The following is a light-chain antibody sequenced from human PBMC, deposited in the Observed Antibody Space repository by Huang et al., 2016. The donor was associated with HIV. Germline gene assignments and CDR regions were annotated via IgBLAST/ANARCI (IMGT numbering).Light chain of an antibody. J-gene: IGKJ1*01. CDR3: MQGTQWPPT. CDR1: QSLVHSDGNTY. Sequence: EVVVVQSPLSLPVILGQPASISCRSSQSLVHSDGNTYLNWFFQRPGHSPRRLIYKGANRDSGVPDRFSGRGSDTDFTLEISGVEAEDVGVYYCMQGTQWPPTFGQGTKVEV. CDR2: KGA. V-gene: IGKV2-30*02.